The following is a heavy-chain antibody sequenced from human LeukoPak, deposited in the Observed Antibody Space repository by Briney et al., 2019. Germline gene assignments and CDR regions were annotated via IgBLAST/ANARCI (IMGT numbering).Heavy chain of an antibody. D-gene: IGHD3-16*02. J-gene: IGHJ4*02. Sequence: GGSLRLSCAASGFTVSSNYMSWVRQAPGKGLEWVSVIYSGGTIYYTDSVKGRFTISRDNSKNTLYLQMNSLTIEDTAVYYCAFGRYPFDYWGQGTLVTVSS. CDR1: GFTVSSNY. CDR2: IYSGGTI. V-gene: IGHV3-66*01. CDR3: AFGRYPFDY.